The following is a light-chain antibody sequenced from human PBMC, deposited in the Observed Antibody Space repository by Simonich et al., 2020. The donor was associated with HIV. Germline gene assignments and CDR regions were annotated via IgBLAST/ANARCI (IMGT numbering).Light chain of an antibody. CDR1: QSVSSN. CDR3: QQYNNWPLT. CDR2: GAS. J-gene: IGKJ4*01. Sequence: EIVMTQSPATLSVSPGERATLSGRASQSVSSNLAWNQQKPGQAPRLLIYGASTRATGIPARFSGSGSGTEFTLTISSMQSEDFAVYYCQQYNNWPLTFGGGTKVEI. V-gene: IGKV3-15*01.